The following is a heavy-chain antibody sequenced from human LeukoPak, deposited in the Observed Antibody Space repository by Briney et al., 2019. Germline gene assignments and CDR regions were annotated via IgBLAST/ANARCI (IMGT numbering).Heavy chain of an antibody. Sequence: ASVKVSCKASGYIFTGYYIHWVRQAPGQGLEWMGWINPNSGGTKYAQKFQGRVTMTRDTSISTAYMELSRLRSDDTAVFYCARVVSSSWLYYYYYYMDVWGKGTTVTISS. CDR2: INPNSGGT. CDR3: ARVVSSSWLYYYYYYMDV. V-gene: IGHV1-2*02. D-gene: IGHD6-13*01. CDR1: GYIFTGYY. J-gene: IGHJ6*03.